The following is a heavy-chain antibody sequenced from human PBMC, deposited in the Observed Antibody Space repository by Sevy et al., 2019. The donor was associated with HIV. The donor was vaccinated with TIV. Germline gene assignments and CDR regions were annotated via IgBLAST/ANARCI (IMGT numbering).Heavy chain of an antibody. V-gene: IGHV3-30*02. J-gene: IGHJ6*02. D-gene: IGHD2-2*01. CDR1: GFTFSTYG. CDR3: AKVLHIVVVSAAIDYYYGMDV. CDR2: IRFDGTIQ. Sequence: GGSLRLSCAASGFTFSTYGMHWVRQAPGKGLEWVAFIRFDGTIQYYTDSVKGRLTISRDNSKNTLYLQMNSLRAEDTADYFCAKVLHIVVVSAAIDYYYGMDVWGQGTTVTVSS.